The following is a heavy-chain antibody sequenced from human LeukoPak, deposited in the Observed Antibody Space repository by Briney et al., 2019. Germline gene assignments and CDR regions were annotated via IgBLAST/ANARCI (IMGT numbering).Heavy chain of an antibody. Sequence: GGSLRLSCAASGFMFSSNWMSWVRLAPGKRLEWVANIKEDGTETYYVDSVKGRFTISRDNAKNSLYLQMNSLRVEDTAVYYCAKEGRSLQTYWGQGTLVSVSS. D-gene: IGHD5-24*01. CDR1: GFMFSSNW. CDR3: AKEGRSLQTY. J-gene: IGHJ4*02. V-gene: IGHV3-7*03. CDR2: IKEDGTET.